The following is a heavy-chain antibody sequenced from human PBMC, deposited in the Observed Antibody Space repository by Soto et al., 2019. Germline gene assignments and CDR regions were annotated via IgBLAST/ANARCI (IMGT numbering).Heavy chain of an antibody. D-gene: IGHD2-21*02. V-gene: IGHV3-23*01. Sequence: GGSLRLSCAASGFTFSSYAMSWVRQAPGKGLEWVSAISGSGASTHYADSVKGRFTISRDNSKNTLFLQMNSLRAEDAAVYYCAKHVTGANWFDPWGQGTLVTVSS. J-gene: IGHJ5*02. CDR3: AKHVTGANWFDP. CDR2: ISGSGAST. CDR1: GFTFSSYA.